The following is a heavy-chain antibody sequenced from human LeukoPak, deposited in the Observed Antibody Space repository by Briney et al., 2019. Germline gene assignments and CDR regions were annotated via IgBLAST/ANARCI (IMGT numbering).Heavy chain of an antibody. CDR2: IYSGGST. D-gene: IGHD3-16*01. V-gene: IGHV3-66*01. CDR3: ARAGIMITFGGVTEYYFDY. J-gene: IGHJ4*02. CDR1: GFTVSSNY. Sequence: PGGSLRLSCAASGFTVSSNYMSWVRQAPGKGLEWVSVIYSGGSTYYADSVKGRFTFSRDNSKNTLYLQMNSLRAEDTAVYYCARAGIMITFGGVTEYYFDYWGQGTLVTVSS.